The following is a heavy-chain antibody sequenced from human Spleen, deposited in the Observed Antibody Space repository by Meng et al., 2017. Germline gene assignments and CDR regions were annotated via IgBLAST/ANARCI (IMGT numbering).Heavy chain of an antibody. D-gene: IGHD3-10*01. V-gene: IGHV4-39*07. J-gene: IGHJ4*02. Sequence: SETLSLTCIVSGGSISSTSSYWGWIRQPPGKGLEWIGNIYYSGSTYYNPSLKSRVTISVDTSKNQFSLKLSSVTAADTAVYYCARVPRDMFRGVIFDYWGQGTLVTVSS. CDR2: IYYSGST. CDR3: ARVPRDMFRGVIFDY. CDR1: GGSISSTSSY.